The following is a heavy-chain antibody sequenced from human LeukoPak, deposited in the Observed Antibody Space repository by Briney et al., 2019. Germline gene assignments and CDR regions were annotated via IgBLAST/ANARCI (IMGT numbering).Heavy chain of an antibody. CDR1: GFTFSSYW. CDR2: IKEDGSKK. D-gene: IGHD3-22*01. Sequence: GGSLRLSCAASGFTFSSYWMTWVRQAPGKGLEWVANIKEDGSKKNYVDSVKGRFTISRDNAKNSLYLQMNSLRAEDTAVYYCATPLDYYDSGGYHQGGDWGQGTLVTVSS. V-gene: IGHV3-7*03. CDR3: ATPLDYYDSGGYHQGGD. J-gene: IGHJ4*02.